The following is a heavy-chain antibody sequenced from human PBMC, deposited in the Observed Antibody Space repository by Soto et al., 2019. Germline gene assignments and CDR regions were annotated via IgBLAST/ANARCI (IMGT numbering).Heavy chain of an antibody. CDR1: GFTFSSYA. CDR2: ISASGGST. Sequence: EVQLLESGGGLVQPGGSLRLSCAASGFTFSSYAMSWVRQAPGQGLEWVSGISASGGSTYYADSVKGRFTISRDNSKNTLYLQMNNLKAEDTAVYYCAKIPLNYYDSGNYYNDYWGQGTLVTVSS. CDR3: AKIPLNYYDSGNYYNDY. J-gene: IGHJ4*02. D-gene: IGHD3-10*01. V-gene: IGHV3-23*01.